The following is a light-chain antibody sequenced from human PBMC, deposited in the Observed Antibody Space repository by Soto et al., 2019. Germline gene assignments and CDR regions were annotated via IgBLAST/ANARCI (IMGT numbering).Light chain of an antibody. CDR3: HQYATYS. Sequence: DIQMTQSPSTLPSFVGDRVTITCRASQNIANWLAWYRQKPGTAPELLIYHASTLVSGVPSRFTGSGSGTEFNLAIISLQPDDFATYFCHQYATYSFGQGTKVAIQ. CDR2: HAS. V-gene: IGKV1-5*01. J-gene: IGKJ1*01. CDR1: QNIANW.